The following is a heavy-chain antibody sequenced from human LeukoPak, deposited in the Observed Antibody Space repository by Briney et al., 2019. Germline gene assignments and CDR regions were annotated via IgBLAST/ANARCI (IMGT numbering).Heavy chain of an antibody. CDR3: VNSGFDP. CDR2: IHYDGTNE. V-gene: IGHV3-30*04. D-gene: IGHD3-10*01. Sequence: GGSLRLSCAASGFTFSSYAMHWVRQAPGKGLEWVAFIHYDGTNEYYADSVKGRFTISRDNFKNTLSLQMNGLRVEDTALYYCVNSGFDPWGQGTLVTVSS. J-gene: IGHJ5*02. CDR1: GFTFSSYA.